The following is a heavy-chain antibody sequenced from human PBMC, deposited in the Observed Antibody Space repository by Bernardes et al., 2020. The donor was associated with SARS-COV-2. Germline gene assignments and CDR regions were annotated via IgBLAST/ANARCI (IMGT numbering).Heavy chain of an antibody. J-gene: IGHJ6*02. D-gene: IGHD2-15*01. Sequence: AGSLILSCTASGFTFGDYYMSWIRQAPGKGLEWISYISSSGSYIDYADSVKGRFTISRDNAKNTLYLQMNSLRAEDTAVYYCAREDCSGGSCSLYYYYGMDVWGQGTTVTVSS. CDR1: GFTFGDYY. CDR3: AREDCSGGSCSLYYYYGMDV. CDR2: ISSSGSYI. V-gene: IGHV3-11*06.